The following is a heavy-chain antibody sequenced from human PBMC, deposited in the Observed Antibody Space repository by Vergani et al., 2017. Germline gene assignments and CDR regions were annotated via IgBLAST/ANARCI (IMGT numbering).Heavy chain of an antibody. D-gene: IGHD1-1*01. CDR3: VREKRSNWNDQLYDI. V-gene: IGHV3-72*01. Sequence: EVQVVESGGGLVQPGGSLRLSCAASGFIFSDHYMDWVRQAPGKGLEWVGRIRNKANDCTTQYAASVKGRFTISRDDSKSYLYLQMNSRQTEDTALYYCVREKRSNWNDQLYDIWGQGTLVTVSS. CDR2: IRNKANDCTT. CDR1: GFIFSDHY. J-gene: IGHJ3*02.